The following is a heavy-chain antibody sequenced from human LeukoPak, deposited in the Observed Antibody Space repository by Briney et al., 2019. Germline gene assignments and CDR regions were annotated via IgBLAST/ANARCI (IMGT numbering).Heavy chain of an antibody. CDR1: GFTFSSYA. Sequence: GGSLRLSCAASGFTFSSYAMSWVRQAPGKGLEWVSAISGSGGSTYYADSVKGRFTISRDNSKNTLYLQMNGLRAEDTAVYYCAKDYRYNWNPKRPDAFDIWGQGTMVTVSS. V-gene: IGHV3-23*01. CDR2: ISGSGGST. D-gene: IGHD1-20*01. J-gene: IGHJ3*02. CDR3: AKDYRYNWNPKRPDAFDI.